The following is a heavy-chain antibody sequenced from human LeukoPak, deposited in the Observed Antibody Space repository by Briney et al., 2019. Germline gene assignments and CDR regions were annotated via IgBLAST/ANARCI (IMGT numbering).Heavy chain of an antibody. CDR2: IYHSGST. D-gene: IGHD3-16*01. Sequence: SETLSLTCTVSGYSISSGYYWGWIRQPPGKGLEWIGSIYHSGSTYYNPSLKSRVTISVDTSKNQFSLKLSSVTAADTAVYYCARDWGEGYFQHWGQGTLVTVSS. CDR3: ARDWGEGYFQH. V-gene: IGHV4-38-2*02. CDR1: GYSISSGYY. J-gene: IGHJ1*01.